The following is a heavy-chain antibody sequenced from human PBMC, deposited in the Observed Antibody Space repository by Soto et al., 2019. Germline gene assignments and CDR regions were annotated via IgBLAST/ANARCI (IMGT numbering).Heavy chain of an antibody. CDR2: INAGNGNT. D-gene: IGHD3-9*01. CDR1: GYTFTSYA. CDR3: ARTKEYDILTGYYFGGLARPQYYYYGMGV. Sequence: ASVKVSCKASGYTFTSYAMHWVRQAPGQRLEWMGWINAGNGNTKYSQKFQGRVTITRDTSAGTAYMELSSRRSEDTAVYYCARTKEYDILTGYYFGGLARPQYYYYGMGVWGQGTTVTVSS. J-gene: IGHJ6*02. V-gene: IGHV1-3*01.